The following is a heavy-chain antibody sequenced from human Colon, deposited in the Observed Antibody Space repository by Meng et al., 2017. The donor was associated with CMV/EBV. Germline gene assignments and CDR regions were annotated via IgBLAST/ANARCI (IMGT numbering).Heavy chain of an antibody. D-gene: IGHD2-15*01. V-gene: IGHV1-2*02. CDR2: MNPKSGDT. CDR3: SRVDGYCTGGRCYSFYVMGV. CDR1: GYTFTNYF. Sequence: ASVNVSCQASGYTFTNYFMHWLRQAPGQGLEWMGWMNPKSGDTKYAQKFQGRVTMNRDTSITTAYLELTRVTSDDSAMYFCSRVDGYCTGGRCYSFYVMGVWGQGTTVTRLL. J-gene: IGHJ6*02.